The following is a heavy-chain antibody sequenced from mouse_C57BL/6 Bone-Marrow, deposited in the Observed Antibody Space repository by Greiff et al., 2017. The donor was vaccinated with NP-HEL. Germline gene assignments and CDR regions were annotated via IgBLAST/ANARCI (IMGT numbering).Heavy chain of an antibody. CDR2: IRNKANGYTT. V-gene: IGHV7-3*01. D-gene: IGHD2-4*01. J-gene: IGHJ4*01. CDR3: ARYRYDYPSIGMDY. Sequence: EVKLVESGGGLVQPGGSLSLSCAASGFTFTDYYMSWVRQPPGKALEWLGFIRNKANGYTTEYSASVKGRFTISRDNSQSILYLQMNALRAEDSATYYCARYRYDYPSIGMDYWGQGTSVTVSS. CDR1: GFTFTDYY.